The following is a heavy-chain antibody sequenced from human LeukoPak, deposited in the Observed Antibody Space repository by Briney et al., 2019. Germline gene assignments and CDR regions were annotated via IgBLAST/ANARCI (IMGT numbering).Heavy chain of an antibody. CDR2: INPNSGDT. D-gene: IGHD5-18*01. CDR3: ARRGYSYGYGMSL. J-gene: IGHJ4*02. Sequence: ASAKVSCKASGYTFTGYYMHWVRQAPGQGLEWMGRINPNSGDTNYAQKFQGRVTMTRDTSISTAYMELSRLRSDDTAVYYCARRGYSYGYGMSLWGQGTLVTVSS. CDR1: GYTFTGYY. V-gene: IGHV1-2*06.